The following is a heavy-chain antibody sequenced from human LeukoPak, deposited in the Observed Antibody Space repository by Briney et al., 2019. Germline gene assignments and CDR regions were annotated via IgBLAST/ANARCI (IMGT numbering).Heavy chain of an antibody. V-gene: IGHV4-39*01. D-gene: IGHD6-19*01. CDR3: ARHSPRGWYSWFDP. CDR2: IYYSGST. Sequence: SETLSLTCTVSGGSISSSSYYWGWIRQPPGKGLEWIGSIYYSGSTYYNPSLKSRVTISVDTSKNQFSLKLSSVTAADTAVYYCARHSPRGWYSWFDPWGQGTLVTVSS. CDR1: GGSISSSSYY. J-gene: IGHJ5*02.